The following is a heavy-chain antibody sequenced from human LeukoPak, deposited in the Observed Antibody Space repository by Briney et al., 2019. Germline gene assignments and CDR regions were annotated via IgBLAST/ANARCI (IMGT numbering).Heavy chain of an antibody. J-gene: IGHJ4*02. Sequence: GGSLRLSCAASGFTFSTYSMNWVRQAPGKGLEWISYISSSNSTIYYADSVKGRFTISRDNAKNSLYLQMNSLRAENTAVYYCASPFDYWGQGTLVTVSS. V-gene: IGHV3-48*01. CDR3: ASPFDY. CDR1: GFTFSTYS. CDR2: ISSSNSTI.